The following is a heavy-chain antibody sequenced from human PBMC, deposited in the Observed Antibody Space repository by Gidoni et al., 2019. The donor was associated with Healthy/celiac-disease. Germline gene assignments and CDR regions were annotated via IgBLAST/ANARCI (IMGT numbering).Heavy chain of an antibody. J-gene: IGHJ4*02. CDR3: ARVAVATSLNFDY. CDR1: GCSISSYY. Sequence: QVQLQESGPGLVKPSETLSLTCTVSGCSISSYYWSWIRQPPGKGLQWIGYIYYSGSTNYNPSIKSRVTISVDTSKNQFSLKLSSVTAADTAVYYCARVAVATSLNFDYWGQGTLVTVSS. V-gene: IGHV4-59*01. D-gene: IGHD5-12*01. CDR2: IYYSGST.